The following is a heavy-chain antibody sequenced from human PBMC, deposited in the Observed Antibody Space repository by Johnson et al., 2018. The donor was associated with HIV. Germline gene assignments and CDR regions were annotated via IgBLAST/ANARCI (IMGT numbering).Heavy chain of an antibody. CDR2: ISYDGSDK. J-gene: IGHJ3*02. CDR3: ARGSRYTHDNDDVYLLQAFDI. V-gene: IGHV3-30*03. CDR1: GFTFRNYG. D-gene: IGHD3-16*01. Sequence: QVQLVESGGGVVQPGRSLRLSCVASGFTFRNYGMHWVRQAPGKGLEWVAVISYDGSDKYYAASVKGRFTISRDSSKNTLYLQMNTLRADDTAVYYCARGSRYTHDNDDVYLLQAFDIWGQGTMVTVSS.